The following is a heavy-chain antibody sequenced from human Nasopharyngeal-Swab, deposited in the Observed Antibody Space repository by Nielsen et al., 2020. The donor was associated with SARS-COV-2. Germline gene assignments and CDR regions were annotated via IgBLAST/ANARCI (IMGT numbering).Heavy chain of an antibody. Sequence: GGSLKISRKGSGYNFTSHWIRWVGQMPGKGLEWMGIIYPGDSDTRYSPSFQGQVTISADKSISTAYLQWSSLKASDTAMYYCARRSYSSGWNAFDIWGQGTMVTVSS. CDR1: GYNFTSHW. CDR3: ARRSYSSGWNAFDI. J-gene: IGHJ3*02. D-gene: IGHD6-19*01. CDR2: IYPGDSDT. V-gene: IGHV5-51*01.